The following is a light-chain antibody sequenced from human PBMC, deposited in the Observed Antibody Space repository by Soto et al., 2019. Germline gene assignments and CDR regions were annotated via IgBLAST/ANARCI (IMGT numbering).Light chain of an antibody. J-gene: IGLJ2*01. V-gene: IGLV1-51*01. CDR2: DDD. CDR3: GTWYSSLSAGQ. Sequence: QSVLTQPPSVSAAPGRKVTISCSGSSSNIGNNYVSWYQQLPGAAPRLLIYDDDERPSGIPDRFSGSKSGTSATLAITGLQTGDEADYYCGTWYSSLSAGQIGEGTQLTVL. CDR1: SSNIGNNY.